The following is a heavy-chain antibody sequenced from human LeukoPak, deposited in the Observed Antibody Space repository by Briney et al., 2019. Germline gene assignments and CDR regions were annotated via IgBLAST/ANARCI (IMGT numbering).Heavy chain of an antibody. J-gene: IGHJ4*02. CDR3: ARLQYYYDSSGYDY. V-gene: IGHV4-34*01. CDR1: GGSFSGYY. Sequence: PSETLSLTGAVYGGSFSGYYWSWIRQPPGKGLEWIGEINHSGSTNYNPSLKSRVTVSVDTSKNQFSLKLSSVTAADTAVYYCARLQYYYDSSGYDYWGQGTLVTVSS. CDR2: INHSGST. D-gene: IGHD3-22*01.